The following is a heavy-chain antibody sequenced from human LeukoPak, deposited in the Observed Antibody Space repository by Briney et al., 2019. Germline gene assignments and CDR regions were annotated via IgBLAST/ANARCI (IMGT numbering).Heavy chain of an antibody. D-gene: IGHD3-16*01. CDR3: VRGGFMHAFDI. CDR1: GFTFSSYS. J-gene: IGHJ3*02. CDR2: INNDGSDT. Sequence: GGSLRLSCAASGFTFSSYSMNWVRQAPGKGLEWVSFINNDGSDTKYADSVKGRFTVSRDNAENTLYLQMNSLRVEDTAVYYCVRGGFMHAFDIWGQGTKVTVSS. V-gene: IGHV3-74*03.